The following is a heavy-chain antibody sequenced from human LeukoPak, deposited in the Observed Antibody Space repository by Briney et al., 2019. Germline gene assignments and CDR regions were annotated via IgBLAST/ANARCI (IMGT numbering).Heavy chain of an antibody. J-gene: IGHJ4*02. CDR2: ISGSGGST. CDR3: VGSSVWWGFDY. V-gene: IGHV3-23*01. D-gene: IGHD6-19*01. CDR1: GFTFSSYA. Sequence: GGSLRLSCVASGFTFSSYAMSWVRQAPGKGLEWVSDISGSGGSTYYADSVKGRFTISRDNSKNTLYLQMNSLRAEDTALYYCVGSSVWWGFDYWGQGTLVTVSS.